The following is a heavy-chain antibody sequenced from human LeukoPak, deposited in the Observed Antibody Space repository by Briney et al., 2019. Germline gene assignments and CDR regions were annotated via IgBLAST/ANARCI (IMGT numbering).Heavy chain of an antibody. J-gene: IGHJ3*02. Sequence: GGSLRLSCAASGFTFSSYGMHWVRQAPGKGLEWMAVIWYDGSNKYYADSVKGRFTISRHNSKNTLYLQMNSLRAEDTAVYYCAREDSSGYNDAFDIWGQGTMVTVSS. V-gene: IGHV3-33*01. CDR2: IWYDGSNK. D-gene: IGHD3-22*01. CDR3: AREDSSGYNDAFDI. CDR1: GFTFSSYG.